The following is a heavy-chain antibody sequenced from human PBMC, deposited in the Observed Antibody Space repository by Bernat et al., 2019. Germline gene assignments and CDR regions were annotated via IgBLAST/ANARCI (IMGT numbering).Heavy chain of an antibody. CDR2: INAGSGNT. D-gene: IGHD6-19*01. J-gene: IGHJ1*01. CDR3: AREVAGTGGYFQH. Sequence: QVQLVQSGAEVKKPGSSVKVSCKASGGTFSSYTISWVRQAPGQGLEWMGWINAGSGNTKYSQKFQGRVTITRDTSASTAYMELSSLRSEDTALYYCAREVAGTGGYFQHWGQGTLVTVSS. V-gene: IGHV1-3*01. CDR1: GGTFSSYT.